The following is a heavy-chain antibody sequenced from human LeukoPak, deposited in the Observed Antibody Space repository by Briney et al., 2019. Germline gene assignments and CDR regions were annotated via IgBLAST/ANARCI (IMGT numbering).Heavy chain of an antibody. J-gene: IGHJ5*01. CDR3: VGWSRSLWFDP. CDR2: ISGSGGST. D-gene: IGHD1-26*01. Sequence: GGSLRLSCAASGFTFSSYAMSWVRQAPGKGLEWVSAISGSGGSTYYVDSVKGRFTISRDNSKNTLYLQMNSLRAEDTAVYYCVGWSRSLWFDPWGRGTLVTVSS. V-gene: IGHV3-23*01. CDR1: GFTFSSYA.